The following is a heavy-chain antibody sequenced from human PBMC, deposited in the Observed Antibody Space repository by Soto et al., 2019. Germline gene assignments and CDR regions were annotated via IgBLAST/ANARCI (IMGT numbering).Heavy chain of an antibody. J-gene: IGHJ6*02. CDR3: ARDIVVVPAAKDCMDV. CDR2: INPSGGST. CDR1: GYTFTSYY. V-gene: IGHV1-46*01. D-gene: IGHD2-2*01. Sequence: ASVKVSCKASGYTFTSYYMHWVRQAPGQGLEWMGIINPSGGSTSYAQKFQGRVTMTRDTSTSTVYMELSSLRSEDTAVYYCARDIVVVPAAKDCMDVWGQGTTVTVSS.